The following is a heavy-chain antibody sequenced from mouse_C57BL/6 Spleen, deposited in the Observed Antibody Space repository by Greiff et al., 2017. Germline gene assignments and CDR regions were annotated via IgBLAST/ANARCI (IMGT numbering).Heavy chain of an antibody. CDR3: ARPITTVVATPWYFDV. V-gene: IGHV1-82*01. Sequence: QVQLKQSGPELVKPGASVKISCKASGYAFSSSWMNWVKQRPGKGLEWIGRIYPGDGDTNYNGKFKGKATLTADKSSSTAYMQLSSLTSEDSAVYFCARPITTVVATPWYFDVWGTGTTVTVSS. J-gene: IGHJ1*03. CDR1: GYAFSSSW. CDR2: IYPGDGDT. D-gene: IGHD1-1*01.